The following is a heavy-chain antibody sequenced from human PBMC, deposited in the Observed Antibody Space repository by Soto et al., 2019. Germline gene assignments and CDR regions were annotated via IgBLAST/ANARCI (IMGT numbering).Heavy chain of an antibody. CDR2: IYWDDDK. D-gene: IGHD5-12*01. V-gene: IGHV2-5*02. Sequence: QITLKESGPPLVKPTQTLTLTCTFSGFSLSTSGVGVGWIRQPPGKALEWLALIYWDDDKRYSPSLKSRLTITKDTSKNQVVLTMTNMDPVDTATYYCAHSDIEMATIWAYYYYYGMDVWGQGTTVTVSS. J-gene: IGHJ6*02. CDR3: AHSDIEMATIWAYYYYYGMDV. CDR1: GFSLSTSGVG.